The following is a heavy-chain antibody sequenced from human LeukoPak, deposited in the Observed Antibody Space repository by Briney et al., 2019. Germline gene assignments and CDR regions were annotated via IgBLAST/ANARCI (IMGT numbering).Heavy chain of an antibody. V-gene: IGHV2-70*11. CDR1: GFSLRTSGMC. J-gene: IGHJ5*02. CDR2: IDWDNDK. CDR3: VRTRPVSGWFDP. Sequence: SGPTLVNPTQTLTLTYTFSGFSLRTSGMCVSWIRQPPGKALEWLARIDWDNDKYYTTSLKTRLTISKDTSKNQVVLTMTNMDPVDTATYYCVRTRPVSGWFDPWGQGTLVTVSS. D-gene: IGHD5/OR15-5a*01.